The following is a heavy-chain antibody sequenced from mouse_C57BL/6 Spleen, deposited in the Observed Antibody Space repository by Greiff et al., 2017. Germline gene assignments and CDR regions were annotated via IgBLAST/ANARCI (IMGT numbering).Heavy chain of an antibody. V-gene: IGHV14-4*01. CDR2: IDPENGDT. D-gene: IGHD1-1*01. Sequence: EVKLQQSGAELVRPGASVKLSCTASGFNIKDDYMHWVKQRPEQGLEWIGWIDPENGDTEYASKFQGKATITADTSSNTAYLQLSSLTSEDTAVYYCTTPPNYYGSSPWFAYWGQGTLVTVSA. CDR3: TTPPNYYGSSPWFAY. J-gene: IGHJ3*01. CDR1: GFNIKDDY.